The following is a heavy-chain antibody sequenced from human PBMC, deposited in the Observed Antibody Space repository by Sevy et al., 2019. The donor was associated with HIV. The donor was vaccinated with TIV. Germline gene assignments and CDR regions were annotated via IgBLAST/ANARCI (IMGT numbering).Heavy chain of an antibody. Sequence: ASLKVSCKVTGYTLTGFSMHWVRQTPGKGLEWMGTFDPEDGETIYAQKFQGRVIMTEDTSADTAHMDLSSLTSEDTAVYYCATTKDYYDSRGYPFDYWGQGTLVTVSS. CDR3: ATTKDYYDSRGYPFDY. CDR2: FDPEDGET. J-gene: IGHJ4*02. D-gene: IGHD3-22*01. V-gene: IGHV1-24*01. CDR1: GYTLTGFS.